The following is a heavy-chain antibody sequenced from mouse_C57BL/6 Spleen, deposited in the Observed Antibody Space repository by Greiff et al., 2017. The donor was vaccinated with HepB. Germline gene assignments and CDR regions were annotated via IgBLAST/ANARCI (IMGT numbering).Heavy chain of an antibody. CDR2: ISYDGSN. J-gene: IGHJ4*01. V-gene: IGHV3-6*01. CDR1: GYSITSGYY. CDR3: ARDYDYDDPYAMDY. D-gene: IGHD2-4*01. Sequence: VQLQQSGPGLVKPSQSLSLTCSVTGYSITSGYYWNWIRQFPGNKLEWMGYISYDGSNNYNPSLKNRISITRDTSKNQFFLKLNSVTTEDTATYYCARDYDYDDPYAMDYWGQGTSVTVSS.